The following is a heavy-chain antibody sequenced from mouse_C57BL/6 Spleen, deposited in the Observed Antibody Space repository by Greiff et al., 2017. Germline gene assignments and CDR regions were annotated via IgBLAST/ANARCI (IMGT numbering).Heavy chain of an antibody. Sequence: EVMLVESGGGLVKPGGSLKLSCAASGFTFSSYTMSWVRQTPEKRLEWVATISGGGGNTYYPDSVKGRFTISRDNAKNTLYLQMSSLRSEDAALYYCARHAYYSNNDYWGQGTSLTVSS. CDR3: ARHAYYSNNDY. CDR1: GFTFSSYT. J-gene: IGHJ2*02. D-gene: IGHD2-5*01. V-gene: IGHV5-9*01. CDR2: ISGGGGNT.